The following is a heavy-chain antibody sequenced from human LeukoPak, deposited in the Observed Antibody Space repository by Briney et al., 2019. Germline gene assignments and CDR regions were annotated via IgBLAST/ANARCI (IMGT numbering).Heavy chain of an antibody. Sequence: SASLSLTCTVSNDSIPSYYWGWIRQPAGKGLEWLGRLYTSGTTDYNPSLKSRVSMSVDTSKNQFSLRLTSVTAADTAVYYCARGWDAANWYFDLWGRGTLVTV. D-gene: IGHD6-19*01. V-gene: IGHV4-4*07. CDR1: NDSIPSYY. CDR3: ARGWDAANWYFDL. CDR2: LYTSGTT. J-gene: IGHJ2*01.